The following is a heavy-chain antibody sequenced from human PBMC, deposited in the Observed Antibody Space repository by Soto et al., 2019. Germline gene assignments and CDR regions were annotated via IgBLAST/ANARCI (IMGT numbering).Heavy chain of an antibody. CDR1: GGSISSGGYY. D-gene: IGHD3-10*01. J-gene: IGHJ4*02. CDR2: IYYSGST. V-gene: IGHV4-31*03. Sequence: SETLSLTCTVSGGSISSGGYYWSWIRQHPGKGLEWIGYIYYSGSTYYNPSLKSRVTISVDTSKNQFSLKLSSVTAADTAVYYCARAVSNYYGSGSYYTPYDYWGQGTLVTVSS. CDR3: ARAVSNYYGSGSYYTPYDY.